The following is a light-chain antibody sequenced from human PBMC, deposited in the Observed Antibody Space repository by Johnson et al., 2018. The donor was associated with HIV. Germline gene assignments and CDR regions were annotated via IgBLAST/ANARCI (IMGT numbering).Light chain of an antibody. Sequence: QSVLTQPPSVSAAPGQKVTISCSGSSSNIGNNYVSWYRQLPGTAPQLLIYENNKRPSGIPDRFSGSKSGTSATLGITGLQTGDEAEYYRGTWDSSLSAYVFGTGTKGTVL. J-gene: IGLJ1*01. V-gene: IGLV1-51*02. CDR3: GTWDSSLSAYV. CDR2: ENN. CDR1: SSNIGNNY.